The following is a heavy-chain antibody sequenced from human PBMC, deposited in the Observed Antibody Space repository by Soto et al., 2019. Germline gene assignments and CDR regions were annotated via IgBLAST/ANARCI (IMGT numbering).Heavy chain of an antibody. CDR1: VYRFSSSW. V-gene: IGHV5-51*01. D-gene: IGHD3-16*01. CDR3: TKGATSPFDS. J-gene: IGHJ4*02. Sequence: PGSSLKISCQVTVYRFSSSWIGWVRQKPGKGLEWLGNVYPSDSDVRYSPAFEGQVTLSADNSINTAYLQLLELKASDTAIYYCTKGATSPFDSLCQLTLVTVSS. CDR2: VYPSDSDV.